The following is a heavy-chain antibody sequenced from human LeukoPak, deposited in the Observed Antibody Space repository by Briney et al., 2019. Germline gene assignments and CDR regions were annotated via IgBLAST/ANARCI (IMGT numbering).Heavy chain of an antibody. CDR1: GFTFRSHA. Sequence: GGSLRLSCVGSGFTFRSHAMSWVRQAPEKGMEFVSGIYENGGTTYYADSVKGRFSISRDNSKNTLYLQMDSLRGEDTAVYYCAKDFRIGYSAHFDYWGQGALVTVSS. V-gene: IGHV3-23*01. D-gene: IGHD2-21*01. J-gene: IGHJ4*02. CDR3: AKDFRIGYSAHFDY. CDR2: IYENGGTT.